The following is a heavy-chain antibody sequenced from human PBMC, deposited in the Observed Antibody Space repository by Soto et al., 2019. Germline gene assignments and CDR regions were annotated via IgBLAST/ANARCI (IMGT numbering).Heavy chain of an antibody. Sequence: QVQLVQSGAEVKKPGASVKVSCKASGYTFTSYAMHWVRQAPGQRLEWMGWINAGNGNTKYSQKFQGRVTITRDTSASTAYMELSSLRSEDTAVYYCARLGGGWPYYFDYWGQGTLVTVSS. CDR2: INAGNGNT. CDR3: ARLGGGWPYYFDY. D-gene: IGHD2-15*01. CDR1: GYTFTSYA. J-gene: IGHJ4*02. V-gene: IGHV1-3*01.